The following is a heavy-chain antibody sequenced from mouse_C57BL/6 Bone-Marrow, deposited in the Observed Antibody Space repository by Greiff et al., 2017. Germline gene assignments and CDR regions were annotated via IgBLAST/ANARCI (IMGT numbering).Heavy chain of an antibody. V-gene: IGHV1-50*01. J-gene: IGHJ3*01. Sequence: QVQLQQSGAELVKPGASVKLSCKASGYTFTSYWMQWVKQRPGQGLEWIGEIDPSDSYTNYNQKFKVKATFTVDTSSSTSYMQLSSLTSEDSSVYYCARTGTRFAYWGQGTLVTVSA. D-gene: IGHD4-1*01. CDR1: GYTFTSYW. CDR2: IDPSDSYT. CDR3: ARTGTRFAY.